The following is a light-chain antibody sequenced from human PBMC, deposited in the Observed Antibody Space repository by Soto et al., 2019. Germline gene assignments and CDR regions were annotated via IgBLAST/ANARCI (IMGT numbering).Light chain of an antibody. CDR2: EAS. V-gene: IGKV1-5*01. J-gene: IGKJ1*01. CDR3: QQYNSYRA. Sequence: DIQITRCPTTLTASPAARATTTCRASQSISSWLAWYQQKPGKAPKLLIYEASSLESGVPSRFSGSGSGTEFTLTISSLQPDDFATYYCQQYNSYRAFGQGSKVDIK. CDR1: QSISSW.